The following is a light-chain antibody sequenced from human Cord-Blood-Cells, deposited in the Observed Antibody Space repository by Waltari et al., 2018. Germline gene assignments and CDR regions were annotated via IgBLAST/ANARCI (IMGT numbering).Light chain of an antibody. CDR2: AAS. CDR1: QGIRND. J-gene: IGKJ5*01. CDR3: LQDYKYPIT. V-gene: IGKV1-6*01. Sequence: AIQMTQSTSSLPASLGDRDTITCRASQGIRNDLGWYQQKPGKAPKLLIYAASSLQSGVPSRFSGSGSGTDFSLTISSLQPEDFATYYCLQDYKYPITFGQGTRLEIK.